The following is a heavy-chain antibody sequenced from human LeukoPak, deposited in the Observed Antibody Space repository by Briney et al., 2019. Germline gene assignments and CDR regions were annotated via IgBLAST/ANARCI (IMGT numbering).Heavy chain of an antibody. D-gene: IGHD5-18*01. J-gene: IGHJ4*02. CDR1: GFPLSSYA. CDR3: AKDLRSYIYSYGFDY. CDR2: ISYDGSNK. Sequence: GGSLRPSCAAFGFPLSSYAMSWVRQAPGKGLEWVAVISYDGSNKYYADSVKGRFTISRDNSKNTLYLQMNSLRAEDTAVYYCAKDLRSYIYSYGFDYWGQGTLVTVSS. V-gene: IGHV3-30*18.